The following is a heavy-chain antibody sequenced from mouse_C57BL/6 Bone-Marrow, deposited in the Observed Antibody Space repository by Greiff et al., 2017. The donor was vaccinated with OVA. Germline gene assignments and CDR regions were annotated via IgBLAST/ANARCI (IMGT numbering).Heavy chain of an antibody. CDR2: IDPETGGT. Sequence: VQLQESGAELVRPGASVTLSCKASGYTFTDYEMHWVKQTPVHGLEWIGAIDPETGGTAYNQKFKGKAILTADKSSSTAYMELRSLTSEDSAVYYGTRGGSSRYWYFDVWGTGTTVTVSS. V-gene: IGHV1-15*01. J-gene: IGHJ1*03. CDR3: TRGGSSRYWYFDV. CDR1: GYTFTDYE.